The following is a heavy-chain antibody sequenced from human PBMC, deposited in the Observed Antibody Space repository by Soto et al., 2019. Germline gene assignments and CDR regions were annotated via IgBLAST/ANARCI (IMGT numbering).Heavy chain of an antibody. Sequence: QLQLQESGSGLVKPSQTLSLTCAVSGGSISSGGYSWSWIRQPPGKGLEWIGYIYHSGSTYYNSSLKSRVTISVDRSYNPFSLKLSSVPAANTAVYYCARAIGWFGELLGGYYFDYWGQGTLVTVSS. CDR1: GGSISSGGYS. J-gene: IGHJ4*02. D-gene: IGHD3-10*01. V-gene: IGHV4-30-2*01. CDR2: IYHSGST. CDR3: ARAIGWFGELLGGYYFDY.